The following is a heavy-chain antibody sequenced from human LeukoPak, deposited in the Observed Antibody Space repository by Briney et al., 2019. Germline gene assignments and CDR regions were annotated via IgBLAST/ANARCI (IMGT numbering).Heavy chain of an antibody. J-gene: IGHJ4*02. CDR2: ISYDGSNK. D-gene: IGHD2-2*01. Sequence: GGSLRLSCAASGFTFSSYDMHWVRQAPGKGLEWVAVISYDGSNKYYADSVKGRFTISRDNSKNTLYLQMNSLRAEDTAVYYCAKDKVRRYCSSTSCDQGYYFDYWGQGTLVTVSS. CDR3: AKDKVRRYCSSTSCDQGYYFDY. CDR1: GFTFSSYD. V-gene: IGHV3-30*18.